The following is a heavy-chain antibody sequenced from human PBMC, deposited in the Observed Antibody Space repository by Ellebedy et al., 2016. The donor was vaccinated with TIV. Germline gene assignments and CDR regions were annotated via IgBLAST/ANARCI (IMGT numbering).Heavy chain of an antibody. CDR3: ARGSMVRGLAG. J-gene: IGHJ4*02. CDR1: SFSGYH. D-gene: IGHD3-10*01. V-gene: IGHV4-34*01. CDR2: VNHRGAT. Sequence: SFSGYHWAWVRQPPGKGLEWMGDVNHRGATKYISSLKSRVTISLDTSKKQFFLNITSVTAADTAVYYCARGSMVRGLAGWGQGTLITVSS.